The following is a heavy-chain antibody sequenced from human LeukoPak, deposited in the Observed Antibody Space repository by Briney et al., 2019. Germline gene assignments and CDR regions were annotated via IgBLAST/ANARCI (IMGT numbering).Heavy chain of an antibody. CDR2: ISYDGSNK. CDR1: GFPFSSYA. J-gene: IGHJ4*02. V-gene: IGHV3-30-3*01. D-gene: IGHD3-22*01. CDR3: ARYTIPYYDSSGPFDY. Sequence: GGSLRLSCAASGFPFSSYAMHWVRPAPGKGLGWGAVISYDGSNKYYADSVKGRFTISRDNSKNTLYLQMNSLRAEDTAVYYCARYTIPYYDSSGPFDYWGQGTLVTVSS.